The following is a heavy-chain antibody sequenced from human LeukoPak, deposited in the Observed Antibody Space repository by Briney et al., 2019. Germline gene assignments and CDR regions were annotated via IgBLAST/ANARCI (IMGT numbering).Heavy chain of an antibody. D-gene: IGHD3-10*01. J-gene: IGHJ4*02. CDR2: IFYSGST. CDR1: GGSISSGTYY. V-gene: IGHV4-39*07. CDR3: ARVPLLWFIFDY. Sequence: SETLSLTCTVSGGSISSGTYYWGWIRQPPGKGLEWIGSIFYSGSTYYNPSLKSRVTISVDTSKNQFSLKLSSVTAADTAVYYCARVPLLWFIFDYWGQGTLVTVSS.